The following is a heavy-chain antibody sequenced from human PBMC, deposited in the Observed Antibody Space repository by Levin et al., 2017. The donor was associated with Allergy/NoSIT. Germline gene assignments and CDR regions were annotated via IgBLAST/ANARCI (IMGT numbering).Heavy chain of an antibody. V-gene: IGHV4-4*02. CDR2: VSHSGST. Sequence: SQTLSLTCAVSGGSISSTTWWSWVRQSPEKGLEWIGEVSHSGSTHYNPSLQSRVTISVEKSKDHFSLSLSSVTAADTAAYYCASRPIYSGSNLYDYGMDVWGQGTTVTVSS. CDR1: GGSISSTTW. J-gene: IGHJ6*02. D-gene: IGHD2-15*01. CDR3: ASRPIYSGSNLYDYGMDV.